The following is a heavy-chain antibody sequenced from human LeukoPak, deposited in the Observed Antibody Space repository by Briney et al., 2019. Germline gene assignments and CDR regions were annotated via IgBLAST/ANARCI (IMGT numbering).Heavy chain of an antibody. J-gene: IGHJ5*02. V-gene: IGHV1-69*01. D-gene: IGHD2-2*01. CDR1: GGTFSSYA. CDR3: ARGGYCSSTSCRIYWFDP. Sequence: SVKVSCKASGGTFSSYAISWVRQAPGQGLEWMGGIIPIFGTANYAQKFQGRVTITADESTSTAYMELSSLRSEDTAVYYCARGGYCSSTSCRIYWFDPWGQGTLVTVSS. CDR2: IIPIFGTA.